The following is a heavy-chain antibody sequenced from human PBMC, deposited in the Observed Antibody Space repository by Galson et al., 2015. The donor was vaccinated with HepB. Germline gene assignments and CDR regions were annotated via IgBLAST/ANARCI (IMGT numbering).Heavy chain of an antibody. Sequence: SLRLSCAASGFTVSSNYMSWVRQAPGKGLEWASVIYSGGSTYYADSVKGRFTISRDNSKNTLYLQMNSLRAEDTAVYYCARSSSIGSYSDYWGQGTLVTVSS. CDR1: GFTVSSNY. D-gene: IGHD1-26*01. CDR2: IYSGGST. J-gene: IGHJ4*02. CDR3: ARSSSIGSYSDY. V-gene: IGHV3-53*01.